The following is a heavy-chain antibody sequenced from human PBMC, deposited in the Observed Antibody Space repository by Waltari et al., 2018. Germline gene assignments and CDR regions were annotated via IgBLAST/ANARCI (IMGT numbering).Heavy chain of an antibody. J-gene: IGHJ6*04. Sequence: EVQLVESGGGLVQPGGSLRLSCVASGFSFSSYAMNWVRQTPRKGPEWVSVFIGRGVFINYADAFEGRFTVSRDNSKNTLYLEMNSLRVEDTAVYYCAKSDFDLSTGDAHYGLDVWGTGATVIVSS. CDR1: GFSFSSYA. D-gene: IGHD3-3*01. V-gene: IGHV3-23*04. CDR2: FIGRGVFI. CDR3: AKSDFDLSTGDAHYGLDV.